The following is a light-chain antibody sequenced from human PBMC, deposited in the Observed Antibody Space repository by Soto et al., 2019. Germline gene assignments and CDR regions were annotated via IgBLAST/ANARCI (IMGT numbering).Light chain of an antibody. CDR1: SSDVGGYNY. V-gene: IGLV2-14*01. J-gene: IGLJ2*01. CDR3: SSYTSSRTLV. Sequence: QSVLTQPASVSGSPGQSITISCTGTSSDVGGYNYVSWCQQHPGKAPKLMIYEVNNRPSGVSIRFSGSKSGNTASLTISGLQAEDEADYYCSSYTSSRTLVFGGGTKLTVL. CDR2: EVN.